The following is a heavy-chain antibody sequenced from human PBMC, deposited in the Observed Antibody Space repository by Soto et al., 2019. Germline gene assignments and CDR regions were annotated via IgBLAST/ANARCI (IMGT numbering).Heavy chain of an antibody. CDR2: ISWNSGNI. Sequence: EVQLVESGGGLVQPGRSLRLSCAASGFTFDNYAMHWVRQAPGKGLEWVSGISWNSGNIDYADSVKGRFTISRDNAKNSLYLQMNSLRAEDTAFYYCTKDTDPGGGQWLAFYFDYWGQGTLVTVSS. V-gene: IGHV3-9*01. CDR3: TKDTDPGGGQWLAFYFDY. D-gene: IGHD6-19*01. CDR1: GFTFDNYA. J-gene: IGHJ4*02.